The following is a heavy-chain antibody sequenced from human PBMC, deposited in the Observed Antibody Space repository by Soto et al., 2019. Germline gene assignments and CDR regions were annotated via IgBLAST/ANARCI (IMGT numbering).Heavy chain of an antibody. CDR2: ISYDGSNK. CDR1: GFTFSSYG. D-gene: IGHD3-3*01. J-gene: IGHJ4*02. CDR3: AIDSFGDDYDFWSGQDY. V-gene: IGHV3-30*03. Sequence: GGSLRLSCAASGFTFSSYGMHWVRHAPGKGLEWVAVISYDGSNKYYADSVKGRFTISRDNSKNTLYLQMNSLRAEDTAVYYCAIDSFGDDYDFWSGQDYWGQGTLVTVSS.